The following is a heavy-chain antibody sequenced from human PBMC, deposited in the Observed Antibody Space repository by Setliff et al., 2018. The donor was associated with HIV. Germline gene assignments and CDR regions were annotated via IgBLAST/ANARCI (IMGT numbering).Heavy chain of an antibody. V-gene: IGHV4-39*01. D-gene: IGHD3-10*01. Sequence: SETLSLTCTVSGGSISSSSYYWGWIRQPPGKGLEWIGRIYYSGSTYYNPSLKSRVTISVDTSKNQFSLKLSSVTAADTAVYYCARRNYYGSGSTWDYGMDVWGQGTTVTVSS. CDR2: IYYSGST. J-gene: IGHJ6*02. CDR3: ARRNYYGSGSTWDYGMDV. CDR1: GGSISSSSYY.